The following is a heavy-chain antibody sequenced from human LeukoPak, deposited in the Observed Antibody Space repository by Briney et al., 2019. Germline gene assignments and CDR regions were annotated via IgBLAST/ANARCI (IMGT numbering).Heavy chain of an antibody. CDR1: GFTFRSYA. J-gene: IGHJ4*02. CDR3: AKSGGYSYVENFDY. Sequence: PGGSLRLSCAASGFTFRSYAMNWVRQAPGKGLEWVSGTSGSGGSPFYADSVKGRFTMSRDNSKDTLYLQMNSLRAEDTAVYYCAKSGGYSYVENFDYWGQGTLVTVSS. D-gene: IGHD5-18*01. CDR2: TSGSGGSP. V-gene: IGHV3-23*01.